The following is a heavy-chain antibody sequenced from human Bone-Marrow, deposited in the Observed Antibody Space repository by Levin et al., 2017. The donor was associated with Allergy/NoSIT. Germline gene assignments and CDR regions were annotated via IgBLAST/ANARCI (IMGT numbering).Heavy chain of an antibody. CDR1: GFTFSSYS. V-gene: IGHV3-21*01. Sequence: LSLTCAASGFTFSSYSMNWVRQAPGKGLEWVSSISSSSSYIYYADSVKGRFTISRDNAKNSLYLQMNSLRAEDTAVYYCAREDVAAGPHGVDYWGQGTLVTVSS. D-gene: IGHD6-19*01. J-gene: IGHJ4*02. CDR3: AREDVAAGPHGVDY. CDR2: ISSSSSYI.